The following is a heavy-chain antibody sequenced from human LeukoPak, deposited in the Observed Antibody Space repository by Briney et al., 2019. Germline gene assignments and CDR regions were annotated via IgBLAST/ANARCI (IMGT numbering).Heavy chain of an antibody. Sequence: GGSLRLSCAASGFTFSSYEMSWVRQAPGKGLEWVANIQQDGSERYYVDSVKGRFTISRDNAKNSLYLQMNSLRAEDTAVYYCARDKVVGATYFDYWGQGTLVTVSS. CDR2: IQQDGSER. J-gene: IGHJ4*02. D-gene: IGHD1-26*01. CDR3: ARDKVVGATYFDY. V-gene: IGHV3-7*01. CDR1: GFTFSSYE.